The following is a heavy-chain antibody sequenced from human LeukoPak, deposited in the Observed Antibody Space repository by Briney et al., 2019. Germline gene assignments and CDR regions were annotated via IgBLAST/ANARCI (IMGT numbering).Heavy chain of an antibody. CDR1: GFIVSGDY. CDR3: TTLGAFDY. D-gene: IGHD3-16*01. J-gene: IGHJ4*02. CDR2: IKSKTFGGTT. Sequence: GGSLRLSCVVSGFIVSGDYMSWVRQAPGKGLEWVGRIKSKTFGGTTDYAAPVKGRFTISRDDSKNTLYLHMNTLKTEDTAIYYCTTLGAFDYWGQGTLVTVSS. V-gene: IGHV3-15*01.